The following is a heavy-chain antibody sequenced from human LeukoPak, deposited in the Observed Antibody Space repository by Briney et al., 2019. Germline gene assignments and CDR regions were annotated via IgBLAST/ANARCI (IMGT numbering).Heavy chain of an antibody. CDR1: SGYISSGSYY. V-gene: IGHV4-61*02. Sequence: SETLSLTCTVSSGYISSGSYYWSWIRQPAGKGLEWIGRIFTSGCTNYNPSLKSRVTISVDTSKNQFSLKLNSVTAADAAVYYCARDESGYCDGGSCPYYFDYWGQGTLVTVSS. J-gene: IGHJ4*02. CDR2: IFTSGCT. CDR3: ARDESGYCDGGSCPYYFDY. D-gene: IGHD2-15*01.